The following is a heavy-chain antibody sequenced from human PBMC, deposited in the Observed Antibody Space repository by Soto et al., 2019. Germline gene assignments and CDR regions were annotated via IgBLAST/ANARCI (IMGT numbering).Heavy chain of an antibody. V-gene: IGHV1-69*13. Sequence: GASVKVSCKASGGTFSSYAISWVRQAPGQGLEWMGGIIPIFGTANYAQKFQGRVTITADESTSTAYMELSSLRSEDTAVYYCASGPGRFGENYYYYGMDVWGQGTTVTVSS. D-gene: IGHD3-10*01. CDR3: ASGPGRFGENYYYYGMDV. CDR1: GGTFSSYA. CDR2: IIPIFGTA. J-gene: IGHJ6*02.